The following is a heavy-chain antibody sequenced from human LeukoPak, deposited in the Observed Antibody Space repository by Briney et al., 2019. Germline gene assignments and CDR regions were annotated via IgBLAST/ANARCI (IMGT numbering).Heavy chain of an antibody. J-gene: IGHJ4*02. Sequence: GGSLRLSCAASGFTFNIYSMYWVSQAPGKGLEWVSGIRHSDGNTYYADSVKGRFTISSDKSKNILFLQMNSLRAEDTALYYCAKGQETESRLDSWGQGTLVTVSS. V-gene: IGHV3-23*01. CDR3: AKGQETESRLDS. CDR1: GFTFNIYS. CDR2: IRHSDGNT. D-gene: IGHD1-1*01.